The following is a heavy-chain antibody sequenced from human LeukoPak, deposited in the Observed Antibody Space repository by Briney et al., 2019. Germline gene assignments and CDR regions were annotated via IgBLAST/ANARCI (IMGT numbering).Heavy chain of an antibody. CDR2: IYYSAST. CDR1: GGSISSSSYY. V-gene: IGHV4-39*01. D-gene: IGHD3-10*01. J-gene: IGHJ5*02. Sequence: PSETLSLTCTVSGGSISSSSYYWGWVRQPPGRGVEWIGSIYYSASTYYTPSLKRPVTISVDTSKNHFSLKLSSVTAADTAVYYCARPGWFDPWGQGTLVTVSS. CDR3: ARPGWFDP.